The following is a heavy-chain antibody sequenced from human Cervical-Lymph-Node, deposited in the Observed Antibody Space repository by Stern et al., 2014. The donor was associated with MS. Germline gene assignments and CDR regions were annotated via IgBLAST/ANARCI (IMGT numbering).Heavy chain of an antibody. J-gene: IGHJ4*02. Sequence: QVQLVESGAEVKKPGSSVKVSCKASGGTFSSSTISWVRQAPGQGLEWMGGIIPLFGTANFAQKFQGRVTITADESTSTAYMELSSLRSEDTAVYYCARELSQVLVYWGQGTLVTVSS. CDR3: ARELSQVLVY. CDR2: IIPLFGTA. CDR1: GGTFSSST. V-gene: IGHV1-69*01.